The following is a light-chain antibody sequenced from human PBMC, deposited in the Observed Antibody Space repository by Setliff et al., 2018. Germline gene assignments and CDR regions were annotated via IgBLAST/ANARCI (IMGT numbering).Light chain of an antibody. CDR1: ASDVGAYNF. CDR3: CSHTTSSSWV. Sequence: QSVLTQPASVSGSPGQSITISCTGTASDVGAYNFVSWYQQHPGKAPNLIIYDVNNRPAGVSNRFSGSKSGNTASLTISGPQAEDEADYYCCSHTTSSSWVFGGGTKVTVL. J-gene: IGLJ3*02. V-gene: IGLV2-14*01. CDR2: DVN.